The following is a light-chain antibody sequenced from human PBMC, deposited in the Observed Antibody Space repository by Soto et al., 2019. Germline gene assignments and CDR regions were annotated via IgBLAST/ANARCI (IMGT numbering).Light chain of an antibody. Sequence: DIQMTQSPSSLSASVGDRVTITCRASQSIDKYVNWYQQKPGKGPNLLIYAASNLRTGVPSRFSGSGSGTDFTLTISSLLPEDFATYFCQQSHSTPSLTFGGGTKVDIK. V-gene: IGKV1-39*01. CDR3: QQSHSTPSLT. J-gene: IGKJ4*01. CDR2: AAS. CDR1: QSIDKY.